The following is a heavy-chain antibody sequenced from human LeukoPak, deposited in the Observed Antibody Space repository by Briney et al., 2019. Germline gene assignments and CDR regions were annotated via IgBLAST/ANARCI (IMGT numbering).Heavy chain of an antibody. Sequence: GGSLRLSCAASGFTFSSYGMHWVRQAPGKGLGWVAVIYYDGTNKYYADSVKGRFTISSDNSKNTLYLQMNSLRAEDTAVYYCARGYVNYYYGMDVWGKGTTVTVSS. CDR2: IYYDGTNK. V-gene: IGHV3-33*01. J-gene: IGHJ6*04. CDR3: ARGYVNYYYGMDV. D-gene: IGHD5-12*01. CDR1: GFTFSSYG.